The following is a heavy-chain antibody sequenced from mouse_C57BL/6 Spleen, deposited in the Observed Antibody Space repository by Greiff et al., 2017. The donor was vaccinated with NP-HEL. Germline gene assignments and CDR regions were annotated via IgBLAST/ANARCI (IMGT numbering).Heavy chain of an antibody. V-gene: IGHV6-3*01. CDR3: TGSYYSPPGDY. J-gene: IGHJ2*01. Sequence: EVKVEESGGGLVQPGGSMKLSCVASGFTFSNYWMNWVRQSPEKGLEWVAQIRLKSDNYATHYAESVKGRFTISRDDSKSSVYLQMNNLRAEDTGIYYCTGSYYSPPGDYWGQGTTLTVSS. CDR2: IRLKSDNYAT. D-gene: IGHD2-12*01. CDR1: GFTFSNYW.